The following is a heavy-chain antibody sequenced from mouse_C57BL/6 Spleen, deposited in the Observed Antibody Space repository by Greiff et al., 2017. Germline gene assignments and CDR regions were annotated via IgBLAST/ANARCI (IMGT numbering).Heavy chain of an antibody. Sequence: EVQGVESGGGLVKPGGSLKLSCAASGFTFSDYGMHWVRQAPEKGLEWVAYISSGSSTIYYADTVKGRFTISRDNAKNTLFLQMTSLSSEDTAMYYCARPRVTTVVAKDYAMDYWGQGTSVTVSS. CDR1: GFTFSDYG. CDR2: ISSGSSTI. J-gene: IGHJ4*01. V-gene: IGHV5-17*01. CDR3: ARPRVTTVVAKDYAMDY. D-gene: IGHD1-1*01.